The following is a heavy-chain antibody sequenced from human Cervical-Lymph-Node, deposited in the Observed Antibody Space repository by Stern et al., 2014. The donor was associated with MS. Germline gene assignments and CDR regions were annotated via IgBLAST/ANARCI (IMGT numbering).Heavy chain of an antibody. J-gene: IGHJ4*02. V-gene: IGHV1-46*01. CDR1: GYTFTSHY. Sequence: VQLEESGPEVKKPGASVRVSCKASGYTFTSHYMHWVRQAPGPGIEWMGLINPSTGSSIYAQRFQGRVTMTRDTSSTTVYLELSSLTSEETALYYCARDVARKYYFDSWGQGTLVTVSS. CDR3: ARDVARKYYFDS. CDR2: INPSTGSS. D-gene: IGHD2-21*01.